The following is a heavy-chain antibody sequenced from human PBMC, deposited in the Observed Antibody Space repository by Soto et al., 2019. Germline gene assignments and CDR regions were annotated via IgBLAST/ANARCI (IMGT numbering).Heavy chain of an antibody. Sequence: EVQLVESGGGMVMPGGSLKLSCAASGFTFSDAWMTWIRQAPGKGLQCVGRIKRKIDGETTDYAAPVKGRFTISRDDSKHTLDLQMNRLKVEDTAMYYCRTDRGGGMDVWGQGTTVTVSS. J-gene: IGHJ6*01. D-gene: IGHD3-10*01. V-gene: IGHV3-15*01. CDR2: IKRKIDGETT. CDR1: GFTFSDAW. CDR3: RTDRGGGMDV.